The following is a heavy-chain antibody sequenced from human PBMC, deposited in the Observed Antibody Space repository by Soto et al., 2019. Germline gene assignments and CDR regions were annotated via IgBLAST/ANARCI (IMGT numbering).Heavy chain of an antibody. CDR3: ARSGYSSSWYSSNFDY. V-gene: IGHV4-34*01. D-gene: IGHD6-13*01. J-gene: IGHJ4*02. CDR1: VGSFSVYY. Sequence: SETLSLTCAFYVGSFSVYYWSWIRQPPGKGLDLIGEINHSGSTNYNPSLKSRVTISVETSKNQFSLKLSSVTAADTAVYYCARSGYSSSWYSSNFDYWGQGTMVTVSS. CDR2: INHSGST.